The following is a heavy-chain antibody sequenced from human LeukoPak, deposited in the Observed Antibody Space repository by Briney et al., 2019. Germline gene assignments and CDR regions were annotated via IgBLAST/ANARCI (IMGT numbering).Heavy chain of an antibody. CDR3: ARGYATGLFDY. J-gene: IGHJ4*02. V-gene: IGHV4-61*01. CDR1: GGSVSSVSYY. CDR2: IYYSGST. Sequence: PSDTLSLTCTVSGGSVSSVSYYWSWIRQPPGKGLEWIGYIYYSGSTNYNPSLKSRVTISADTSRNQFSLKLSSVTAADTAVYYCARGYATGLFDYWGQGTLVTVSS. D-gene: IGHD6-19*01.